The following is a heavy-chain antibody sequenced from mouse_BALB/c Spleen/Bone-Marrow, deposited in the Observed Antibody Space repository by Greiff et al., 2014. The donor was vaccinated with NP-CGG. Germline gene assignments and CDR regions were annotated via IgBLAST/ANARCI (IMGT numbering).Heavy chain of an antibody. Sequence: EVQLQQFGPELVKPGASVKISCKASGYSFTGYYMHWVKQSHVKSLEWIGRINPYNGVISYNQNFKDKASLTVDKSSSTAYMELHSLTSEDSAVYYCARNGPYAMDYWGQGTSVTVSS. CDR3: ARNGPYAMDY. CDR1: GYSFTGYY. CDR2: INPYNGVI. D-gene: IGHD3-1*01. J-gene: IGHJ4*01. V-gene: IGHV1-31*01.